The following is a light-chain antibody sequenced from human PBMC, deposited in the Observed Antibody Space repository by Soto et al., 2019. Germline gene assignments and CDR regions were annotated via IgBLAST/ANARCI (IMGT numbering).Light chain of an antibody. J-gene: IGKJ3*01. CDR2: AAS. CDR1: QGISNY. CDR3: QKYNGAPPFT. V-gene: IGKV1-27*01. Sequence: DIQMTQSPSSLSASVGDRVTITCRASQGISNYLACYQQKPRKVPTLLIYAASTLPSGVRSRFSGSGSGTDFTLTISSLQPEDVATYYCQKYNGAPPFTFGPGTKVDIK.